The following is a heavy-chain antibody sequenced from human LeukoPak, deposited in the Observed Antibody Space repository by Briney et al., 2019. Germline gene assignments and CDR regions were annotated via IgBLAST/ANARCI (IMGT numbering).Heavy chain of an antibody. Sequence: SVKVSCTASGGTFSSYAISWVRQAPGQGLEWMGGIIPIFATANYAQKFQGRVTITADESTSTAYMELSSLRSEDTAVYYCARGPITTRSHFDYWGQGTLVTVSS. D-gene: IGHD3-22*01. V-gene: IGHV1-69*13. CDR2: IIPIFATA. CDR1: GGTFSSYA. CDR3: ARGPITTRSHFDY. J-gene: IGHJ4*02.